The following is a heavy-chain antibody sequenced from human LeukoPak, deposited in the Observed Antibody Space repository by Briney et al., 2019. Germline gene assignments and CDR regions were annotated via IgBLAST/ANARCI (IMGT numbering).Heavy chain of an antibody. CDR1: GFTFGDYA. J-gene: IGHJ4*02. D-gene: IGHD3-9*01. V-gene: IGHV3-7*01. CDR2: IKQDGSEK. CDR3: ARETGILQPYTKDY. Sequence: GRSLRLSCTASGFTFGDYAMSWVRQAPGKGLEWVANIKQDGSEKYYVDTVKGRFTISRDNAKNSLYLQMNSLRAEDTAVYYCARETGILQPYTKDYWGQGTLVTVSS.